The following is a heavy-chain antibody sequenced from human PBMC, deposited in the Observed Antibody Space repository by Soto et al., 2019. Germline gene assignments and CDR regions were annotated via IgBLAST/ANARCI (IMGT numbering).Heavy chain of an antibody. V-gene: IGHV1-18*01. Sequence: QVHLVQSGAEVKNPGASVKVSCKASGYSFTRYGIGWARQAPGQGLEWMGWINAYNGNTNYAQNLQGRLTLTTDTSTTTVYMELRSLRSNDTAIYYCAMVDVYVTPSPQDVWGQGTTVTVSS. CDR1: GYSFTRYG. CDR3: AMVDVYVTPSPQDV. CDR2: INAYNGNT. D-gene: IGHD3-16*01. J-gene: IGHJ6*02.